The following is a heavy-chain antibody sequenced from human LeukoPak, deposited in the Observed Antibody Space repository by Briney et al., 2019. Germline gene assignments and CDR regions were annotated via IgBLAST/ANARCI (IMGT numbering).Heavy chain of an antibody. J-gene: IGHJ4*02. CDR1: GFTFSSDW. CDR2: IKSDGSST. D-gene: IGHD2-8*02. V-gene: IGHV3-74*01. CDR3: ARDSAQCTGGYCYLVS. Sequence: GGSLRLSCAASGFTFSSDWMHWVRPAPGKGLVWVSRIKSDGSSTKYADSVKGRFTISRDNAKNTLYLQMNSLRAEDTAVYYCARDSAQCTGGYCYLVSWGQGTLVTVSS.